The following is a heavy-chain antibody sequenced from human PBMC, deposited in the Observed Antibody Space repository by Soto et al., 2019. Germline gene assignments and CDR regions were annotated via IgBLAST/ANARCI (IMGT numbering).Heavy chain of an antibody. J-gene: IGHJ6*02. V-gene: IGHV1-69*02. CDR2: IIPILGIA. D-gene: IGHD3-16*01. CDR3: ARGWGYYGMDV. Sequence: QVQLVQSGAEVTKPGSSVKVSCKASGGTFSSYTISWVRQAPGQGLEWMGRIIPILGIANYAQKFQGRVTIPADKSTSTAYMELSSLRSEDTAVYYCARGWGYYGMDVWGQGTTVTVSS. CDR1: GGTFSSYT.